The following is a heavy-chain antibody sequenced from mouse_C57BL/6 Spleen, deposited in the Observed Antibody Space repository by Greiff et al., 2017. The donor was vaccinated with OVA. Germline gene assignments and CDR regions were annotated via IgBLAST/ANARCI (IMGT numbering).Heavy chain of an antibody. Sequence: EVPLVEAGGGLVKPGGSLKLSCAASGFTFSSYNLSLVRQTPEKRLEWVATISGGGGNTYYPDSVKGRFTISRDNAKNTLYLQMSSLRSEDTALYYCARRHYDDYFDYWGQGTTLTVSS. V-gene: IGHV5-9*01. CDR1: GFTFSSYN. CDR2: ISGGGGNT. D-gene: IGHD2-4*01. J-gene: IGHJ2*01. CDR3: ARRHYDDYFDY.